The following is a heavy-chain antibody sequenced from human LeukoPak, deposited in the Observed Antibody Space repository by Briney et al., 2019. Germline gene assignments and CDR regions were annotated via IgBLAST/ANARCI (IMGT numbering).Heavy chain of an antibody. CDR2: IYYNGST. CDR3: ARLPRYSGYDWRYYFDF. V-gene: IGHV4-39*01. D-gene: IGHD5-12*01. CDR1: GGSISSSTYY. J-gene: IGHJ4*02. Sequence: RPSETLSLTCTVSGGSISSSTYYWGWIRQPPGKELEWIGSIYYNGSTYYNPSLKSRLTISVDTSKNQFSLRLSSVTAADTAVYSCARLPRYSGYDWRYYFDFWGQGTLVTVSS.